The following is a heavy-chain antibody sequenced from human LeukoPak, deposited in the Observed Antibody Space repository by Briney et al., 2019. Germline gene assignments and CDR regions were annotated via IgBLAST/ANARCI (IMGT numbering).Heavy chain of an antibody. D-gene: IGHD2-2*01. CDR2: INPNSGGT. Sequence: AAVTVSFTSAAYTFTFCCMDWGWHGPGQGLGWMGWINPNSGGTKYAQKVQGRVTMTTDTSISTAYMELSRLRSDDTAVYYCARVRTAGYCSRNSCQGDYYYMDVWGKGTTVTVSS. J-gene: IGHJ6*03. CDR1: AYTFTFCC. V-gene: IGHV1-2*02. CDR3: ARVRTAGYCSRNSCQGDYYYMDV.